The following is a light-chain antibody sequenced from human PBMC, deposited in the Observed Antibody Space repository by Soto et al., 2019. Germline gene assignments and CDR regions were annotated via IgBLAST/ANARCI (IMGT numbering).Light chain of an antibody. V-gene: IGLV2-14*03. CDR2: NVY. J-gene: IGLJ1*01. CDR3: NSYTSASTYG. CDR1: SSDIGIYNF. Sequence: QSALTQPASVSGSPGQSITIFCTGTSSDIGIYNFVSWYQQHPGKAPKLMIYNVYRRPSGVSSRFSGSKSGNTASLTSSWLQAEDEADDYCNSYTSASTYGFGTGTKVTVL.